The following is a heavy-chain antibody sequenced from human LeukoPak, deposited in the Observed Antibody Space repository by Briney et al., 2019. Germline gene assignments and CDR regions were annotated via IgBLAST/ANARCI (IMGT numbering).Heavy chain of an antibody. V-gene: IGHV1-18*01. CDR2: ISAYNGNT. Sequence: GASVKVSCKASGYTFTSYGISWVRQAPGQGLEWMGWISAYNGNTNYAQKLQGRVTMTTDTSTSTAYMELRSLRSDDTAVYYCARDTYSYGLWDYFDYWGQGTLVTVSS. CDR1: GYTFTSYG. CDR3: ARDTYSYGLWDYFDY. D-gene: IGHD5-18*01. J-gene: IGHJ4*02.